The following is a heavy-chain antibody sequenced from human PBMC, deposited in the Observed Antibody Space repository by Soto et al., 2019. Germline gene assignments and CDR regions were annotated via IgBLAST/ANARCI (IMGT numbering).Heavy chain of an antibody. CDR2: ISYDGGLQ. V-gene: IGHV3-30*03. CDR3: VSDGGYGYASVPYS. J-gene: IGHJ4*02. Sequence: QAHLVESGGGVVQPGRSLRLSCAASGFTFTSYGMHWVRQAPGTRLGWVAVISYDGGLQHYADSVKGRFTISRDNSKNMGLLQMNSLRAEDTAVYYCVSDGGYGYASVPYSWGQGTLVSVSS. CDR1: GFTFTSYG. D-gene: IGHD5-18*01.